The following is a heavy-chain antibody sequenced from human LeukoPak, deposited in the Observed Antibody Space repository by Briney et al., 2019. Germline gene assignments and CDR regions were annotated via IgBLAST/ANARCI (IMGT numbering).Heavy chain of an antibody. CDR3: VREDTPATANY. V-gene: IGHV3-23*01. CDR1: GVNFANHA. J-gene: IGHJ4*02. Sequence: AGGSLRLSCAASGVNFANHAMSWVSQTPGKGLEWVSAISGGGDITYYADSVTGRFTISRDNSKDTLFLQMHSLRPGDTAVYYCVREDTPATANYWGQGTLVTISS. D-gene: IGHD2-21*02. CDR2: ISGGGDIT.